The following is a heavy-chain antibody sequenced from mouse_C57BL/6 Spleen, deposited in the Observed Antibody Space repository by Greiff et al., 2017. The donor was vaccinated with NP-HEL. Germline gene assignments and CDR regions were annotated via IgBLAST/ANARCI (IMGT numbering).Heavy chain of an antibody. CDR2: ISSGSSII. V-gene: IGHV5-17*01. D-gene: IGHD2-2*01. CDR3: ARMVADWYFDV. J-gene: IGHJ1*03. Sequence: EVQRVEPGGGLVKPGGSLKLSCAASGFTFSDYGMHWVRQAPEKGLEWVAYISSGSSIIYYADTVKGRFTISGDNAKNTLFLQMTSLRSEDTAMYYCARMVADWYFDVWGTGTTVTVSS. CDR1: GFTFSDYG.